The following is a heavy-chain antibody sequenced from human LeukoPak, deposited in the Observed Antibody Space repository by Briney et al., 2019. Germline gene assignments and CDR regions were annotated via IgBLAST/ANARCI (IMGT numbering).Heavy chain of an antibody. Sequence: ASVKVSCKASGYTFTSYDINWVRQATGQGLEWMGWMNPNSGNTGYAQKFQGRVTITRNTSISTAYMELSSLRSEDTAVYYCAKDFHHALRYFDWLSGFDYWGQGTLVTVSS. D-gene: IGHD3-9*01. CDR1: GYTFTSYD. CDR3: AKDFHHALRYFDWLSGFDY. J-gene: IGHJ4*02. CDR2: MNPNSGNT. V-gene: IGHV1-8*03.